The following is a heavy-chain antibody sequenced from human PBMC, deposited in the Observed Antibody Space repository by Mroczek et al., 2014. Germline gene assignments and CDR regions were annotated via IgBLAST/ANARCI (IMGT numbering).Heavy chain of an antibody. J-gene: IGHJ4*02. D-gene: IGHD3-22*01. Sequence: QVQLVQSGAEVKKPGASVKVSCKASGYTFTGYYMHWVRQAPGQGLEWMGWINPNSGGTNYAQKFQGRVTMTRDTSISTAYMELSRLRSDDTAVYYCARAPGAYYYDSSGYPADYWGQGTPGHRLL. CDR1: GYTFTGYY. V-gene: IGHV1-2*02. CDR3: ARAPGAYYYDSSGYPADY. CDR2: INPNSGGT.